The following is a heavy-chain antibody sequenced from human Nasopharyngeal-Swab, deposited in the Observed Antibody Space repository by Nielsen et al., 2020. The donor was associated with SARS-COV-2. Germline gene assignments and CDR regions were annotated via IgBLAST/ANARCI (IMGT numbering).Heavy chain of an antibody. J-gene: IGHJ6*02. CDR1: GGSFSGYY. V-gene: IGHV4-4*07. D-gene: IGHD3-10*01. CDR2: IYTSGST. Sequence: GSLRLSCAVYGGSFSGYYWSWIRQPAGKGLEWIGRIYTSGSTNYNPSLKSRVTMSVDTSKNQFSLKLSSVTAADTAVYYCARDNMVRGVIRYYYYGMDVWGQGTTVTVSS. CDR3: ARDNMVRGVIRYYYYGMDV.